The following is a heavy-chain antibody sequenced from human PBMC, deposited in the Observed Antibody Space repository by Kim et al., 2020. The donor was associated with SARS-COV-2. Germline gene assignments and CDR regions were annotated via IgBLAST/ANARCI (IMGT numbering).Heavy chain of an antibody. CDR3: ARDSGRA. V-gene: IGHV4-59*01. Sequence: YSGSTNYNPSLKSRVTISVDTSKNQFSLKLSSVTAADTAVYYCARDSGRAWGQGTLVTVSS. J-gene: IGHJ5*02. CDR2: YSGST.